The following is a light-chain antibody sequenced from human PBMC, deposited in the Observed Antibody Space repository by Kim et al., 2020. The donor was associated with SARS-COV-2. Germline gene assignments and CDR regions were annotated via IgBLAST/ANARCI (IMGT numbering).Light chain of an antibody. CDR2: TNN. V-gene: IGLV1-47*01. CDR1: SSNIGNNY. Sequence: ELTQPPSASGTPGQRVTISCSGSSSNIGNNYVHWYQQLPGTAPKLLIHTNNQRPSGVPDRFSGSKSGTSASLAISGLRSEDEAYYYCATWDDSLSGQVFGGGTQLTVL. J-gene: IGLJ3*02. CDR3: ATWDDSLSGQV.